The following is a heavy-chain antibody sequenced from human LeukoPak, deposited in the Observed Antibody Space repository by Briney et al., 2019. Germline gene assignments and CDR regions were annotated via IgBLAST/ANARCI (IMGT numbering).Heavy chain of an antibody. V-gene: IGHV3-53*01. D-gene: IGHD5-24*01. CDR2: IFSNGDT. CDR1: ELTVSRNY. CDR3: TRDQMNY. Sequence: GGSLRLSCTASELTVSRNYMLSVRQAPRKGLEWVSLIFSNGDTHYADSVKGRFTISRDTSKNTVSLQMNSLRVEDTAMYYCTRDQMNYWGQGTLVTVSS. J-gene: IGHJ4*02.